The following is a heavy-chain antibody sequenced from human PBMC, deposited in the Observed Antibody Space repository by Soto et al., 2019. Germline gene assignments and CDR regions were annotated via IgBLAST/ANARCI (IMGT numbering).Heavy chain of an antibody. Sequence: ASVKVSCKASGYTFTGYYIHWVRQAPGQRLEWMGWINPNSGDTNFAQRFQGRVTMTTDTSINTAYMELSRLRSDDTAVYYCARDLAKGGGSAGFDYWGQGTLVTVSS. CDR1: GYTFTGYY. D-gene: IGHD1-26*01. CDR2: INPNSGDT. CDR3: ARDLAKGGGSAGFDY. J-gene: IGHJ4*02. V-gene: IGHV1-2*02.